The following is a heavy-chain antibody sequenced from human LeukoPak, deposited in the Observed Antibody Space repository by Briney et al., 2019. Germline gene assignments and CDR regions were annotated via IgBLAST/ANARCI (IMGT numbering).Heavy chain of an antibody. CDR3: AREDGSTSSFDY. V-gene: IGHV4-59*01. Sequence: SETLSLTRTVSGGSITSYYWSWIRQPPGKGLEWIGYIYYSGNTNYNPSLKSRVTISVDTSKNQFSLKLSSVTAADTAVYYCAREDGSTSSFDYWGQGTLVTVSS. CDR2: IYYSGNT. D-gene: IGHD5-24*01. CDR1: GGSITSYY. J-gene: IGHJ4*02.